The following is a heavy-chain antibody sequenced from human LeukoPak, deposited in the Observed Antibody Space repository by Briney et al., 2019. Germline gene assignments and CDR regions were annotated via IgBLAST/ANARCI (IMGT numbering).Heavy chain of an antibody. V-gene: IGHV3-53*01. CDR1: GFTVSSNH. J-gene: IGHJ4*02. CDR3: ARGPAGYN. Sequence: TGGSLRLSCAASGFTVSSNHMSWVRQAPGKGLEWVSVIYSGGSTDYADSVKGQFTISRDNLKNTLYLQMNSLRAEDTAVHYCARGPAGYNWGQGTLVTFSS. CDR2: IYSGGST. D-gene: IGHD1-1*01.